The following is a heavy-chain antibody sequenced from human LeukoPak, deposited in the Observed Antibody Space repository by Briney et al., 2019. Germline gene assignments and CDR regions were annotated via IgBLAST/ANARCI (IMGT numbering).Heavy chain of an antibody. J-gene: IGHJ6*02. CDR3: ARQSGLDYCTNGVCYTQVRYYYYGMDV. Sequence: PPGPLPLPCTVPVAPVSSGGNYWGWFRKPPGRGLGWFGKTFKVGRPTTTPPLKSRVTISVDTSKNQFSLKLSSVTAADTAVYYCARQSGLDYCTNGVCYTQVRYYYYGMDVWGQGTTVTVSS. CDR1: VAPVSSGGNY. CDR2: TFKVGRP. V-gene: IGHV4-61*08. D-gene: IGHD2-8*01.